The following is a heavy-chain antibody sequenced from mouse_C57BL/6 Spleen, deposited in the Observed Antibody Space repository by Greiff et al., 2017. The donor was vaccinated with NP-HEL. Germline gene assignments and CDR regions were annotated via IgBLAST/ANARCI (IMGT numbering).Heavy chain of an antibody. CDR1: GYAFTNYL. CDR2: INPGSGGT. J-gene: IGHJ4*01. D-gene: IGHD2-5*01. Sequence: VQLQQSGAELVRPGTSVKVSCKASGYAFTNYLIEWVKQRPGQGLEWIGVINPGSGGTNYNEKFKGKATLTADKSSSTAYMQLSSLTSEDSAVYFCARSYYSNDYYAMDYWGQGTSVTVSS. CDR3: ARSYYSNDYYAMDY. V-gene: IGHV1-54*01.